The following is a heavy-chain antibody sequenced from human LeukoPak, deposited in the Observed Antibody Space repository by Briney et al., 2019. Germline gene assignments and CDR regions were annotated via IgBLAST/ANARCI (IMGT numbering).Heavy chain of an antibody. CDR3: ARGPYYYGSGRPFDY. J-gene: IGHJ4*02. Sequence: SETLSLTCAVYGGFFSGYYWSWIRQPPGKGLEWIGEINHSGSTNYNPSLKSRVTISVDTSKNQFSLKLSSVTAADTAVYYCARGPYYYGSGRPFDYWGQGTLVTVSS. D-gene: IGHD3-10*01. CDR2: INHSGST. CDR1: GGFFSGYY. V-gene: IGHV4-34*01.